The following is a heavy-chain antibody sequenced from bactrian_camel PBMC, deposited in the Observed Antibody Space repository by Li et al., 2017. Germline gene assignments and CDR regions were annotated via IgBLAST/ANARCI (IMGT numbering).Heavy chain of an antibody. Sequence: VQLVESGGGSVQAGGSLRLSCAASGYTYNRNCKAWFRQAPGKEREGVARICTGSGNTYYADSVKGRFTISRDNRENRLYLQLRSLKSEDTAKYFCAKGIQKCPGNYCRPEGQGTQVTVS. CDR2: ICTGSGNT. V-gene: IGHV3S1*01. D-gene: IGHD2*01. J-gene: IGHJ4*01. CDR1: GYTYNRNC.